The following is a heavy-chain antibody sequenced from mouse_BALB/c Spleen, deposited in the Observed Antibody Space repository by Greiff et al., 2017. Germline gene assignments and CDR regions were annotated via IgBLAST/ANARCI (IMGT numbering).Heavy chain of an antibody. CDR1: GYSITSDYA. J-gene: IGHJ3*01. Sequence: EVQLVESGPGLVKPSQSLSLTCTVTGYSITSDYAWNWIRQFPGNKLEWMGYISYSGSTSYNPSLKSRISITRDTSKNQFFLQLNSVTTEDTATYYCARSHYGSSYWFAYWGQGTLVTVSA. D-gene: IGHD1-1*01. CDR3: ARSHYGSSYWFAY. CDR2: ISYSGST. V-gene: IGHV3-2*02.